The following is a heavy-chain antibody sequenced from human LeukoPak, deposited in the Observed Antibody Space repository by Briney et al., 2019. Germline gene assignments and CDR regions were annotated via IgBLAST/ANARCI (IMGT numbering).Heavy chain of an antibody. CDR3: ARGRKAVGYSGYDWLDY. V-gene: IGHV1-46*01. J-gene: IGHJ4*02. D-gene: IGHD5-12*01. CDR1: GYTFTGYY. Sequence: VASVKVSCKASGYTFTGYYMHWVRQAPGQGLEWMGIINPSGGSTSYAQKFQGRVTMTRDTSTSTVYMELSSLRSEDTAVYYCARGRKAVGYSGYDWLDYWGQGTLVTVSS. CDR2: INPSGGST.